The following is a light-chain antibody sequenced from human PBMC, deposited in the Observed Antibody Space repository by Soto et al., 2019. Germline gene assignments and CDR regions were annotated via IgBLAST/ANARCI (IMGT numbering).Light chain of an antibody. CDR2: GTS. CDR1: QSVSSYS. J-gene: IGKJ1*01. V-gene: IGKV3-20*01. Sequence: EIVLTQSPATLSLSPGERATLSCRASQSVSSYSLAWYQQKPGQAPRLVMYGTSNRATGIPDRFSGSGSGTDFTLTISRLEPEDFAVYYCQQYDSSPRTFGQGTKVDI. CDR3: QQYDSSPRT.